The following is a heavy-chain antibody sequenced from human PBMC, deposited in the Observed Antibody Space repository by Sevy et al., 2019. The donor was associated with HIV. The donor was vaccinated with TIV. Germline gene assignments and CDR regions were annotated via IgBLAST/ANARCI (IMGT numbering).Heavy chain of an antibody. V-gene: IGHV4-61*01. CDR2: IYYSGST. CDR1: GGSVSSGSYY. Sequence: SETLSLTCTVSGGSVSSGSYYWSWIRQPPGKGLEWIGYIYYSGSTNYNPSLKSRVTISVDTSKNQFSLKLSSVTAADTAVYYCARDLWFGELLYSYYYGMDVWGQRTTVTVSS. CDR3: ARDLWFGELLYSYYYGMDV. D-gene: IGHD3-10*01. J-gene: IGHJ6*02.